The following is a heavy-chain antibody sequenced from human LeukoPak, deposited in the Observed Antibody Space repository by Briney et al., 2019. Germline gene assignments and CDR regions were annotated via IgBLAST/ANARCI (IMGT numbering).Heavy chain of an antibody. D-gene: IGHD3-22*01. CDR1: GGSISSGGYS. CDR2: MYLSGTT. CDR3: AGLVGRYSSGLYYYYFDY. V-gene: IGHV4-4*02. Sequence: PSETLSLTCAVSGGSISSGGYSWSWVRQPPGTGLEWIGEMYLSGTTHSNPSVKSRVTISIDKSKNQFFLNLSSVTAADTAVYYCAGLVGRYSSGLYYYYFDYWGQGTLVTVSS. J-gene: IGHJ4*02.